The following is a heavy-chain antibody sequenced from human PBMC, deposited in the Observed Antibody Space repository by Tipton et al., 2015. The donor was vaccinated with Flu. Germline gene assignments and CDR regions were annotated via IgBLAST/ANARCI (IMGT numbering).Heavy chain of an antibody. Sequence: TLSLTCTASGDSLRSYYWSWIRQSPGKGLEWIGQVYYNGTTNYNPSLKSRVTISLDKSKNQLSLNVNSMTTADTAVFYCARGGWEPHGGWFDPWGQGILVTVSS. V-gene: IGHV4-59*01. CDR2: VYYNGTT. J-gene: IGHJ5*02. CDR1: GDSLRSYY. CDR3: ARGGWEPHGGWFDP. D-gene: IGHD1-26*01.